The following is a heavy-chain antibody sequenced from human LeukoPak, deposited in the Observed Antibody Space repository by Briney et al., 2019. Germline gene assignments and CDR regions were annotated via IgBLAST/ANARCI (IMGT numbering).Heavy chain of an antibody. J-gene: IGHJ6*03. CDR3: ARDLSEDLGYYYYYMDV. Sequence: SETLSLTCAVYGGSFSGHYWSWTRQPPGKGLEWIGEIHPSGSTSYNPSLKSRVTISVDTSKNQLSLKLSSVTAADTAVYYCARDLSEDLGYYYYYMDVWGKGTTVTVSS. D-gene: IGHD1-14*01. CDR1: GGSFSGHY. V-gene: IGHV4-34*01. CDR2: IHPSGST.